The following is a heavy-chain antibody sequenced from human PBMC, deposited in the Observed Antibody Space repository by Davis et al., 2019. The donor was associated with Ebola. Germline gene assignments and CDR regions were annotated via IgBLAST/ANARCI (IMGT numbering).Heavy chain of an antibody. CDR3: ARGGYCSGGSCYYFDY. D-gene: IGHD2-15*01. V-gene: IGHV1-8*01. CDR1: GYTFTSYD. CDR2: MNPNSGNT. Sequence: ASVKVSCKASGYTFTSYDINWVRQATGQGLEWMGWMNPNSGNTGYAQKFQGRVTMTRNTSISTAYMELSRLRSDDTAVYYCARGGYCSGGSCYYFDYWGQGTLVTVSS. J-gene: IGHJ4*02.